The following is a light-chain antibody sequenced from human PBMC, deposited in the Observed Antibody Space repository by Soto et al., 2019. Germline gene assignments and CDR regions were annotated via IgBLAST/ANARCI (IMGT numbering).Light chain of an antibody. J-gene: IGKJ1*01. Sequence: EIVLTQSPATLSVSPGERATLSCRASQSVSSNLAWYQQKPGQAPRLLIYYASTRATGIPARFSGSGSGTEFTLPISGMQSEDFAVYYCQQYSIRQSFGQGTKVDIK. CDR2: YAS. CDR3: QQYSIRQS. CDR1: QSVSSN. V-gene: IGKV3-15*01.